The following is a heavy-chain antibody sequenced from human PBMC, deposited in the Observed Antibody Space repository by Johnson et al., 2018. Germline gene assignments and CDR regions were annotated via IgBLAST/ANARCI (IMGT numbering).Heavy chain of an antibody. J-gene: IGHJ6*03. D-gene: IGHD6-13*01. CDR1: GFTFSSYA. CDR3: AKESRELVQYSYYYMDV. Sequence: QVQLLESGGGVVQPGRSLRLSCAPSGFTFSSYAMHWVRQAPGKGLEWVAVISYDGSNKYYADSVKGRFTISRDISKNTRYLQMNSLRAEDTAVYYCAKESRELVQYSYYYMDVWGKGTTVTVSS. CDR2: ISYDGSNK. V-gene: IGHV3-30*18.